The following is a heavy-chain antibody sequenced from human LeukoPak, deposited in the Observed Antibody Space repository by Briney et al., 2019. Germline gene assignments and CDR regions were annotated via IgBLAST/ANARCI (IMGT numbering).Heavy chain of an antibody. D-gene: IGHD5-12*01. CDR1: GTTFSASG. Sequence: GGPLRLSCAASGTTFSASGMHWVRQAPGKGLEWVSSISSSSSYIYYADSVKGRFTISRDNAKNSLYLQMNSLRAEDTAVYYCARARYSGYDYAFDYWGQGTLVTVSS. CDR2: ISSSSSYI. CDR3: ARARYSGYDYAFDY. V-gene: IGHV3-21*01. J-gene: IGHJ4*02.